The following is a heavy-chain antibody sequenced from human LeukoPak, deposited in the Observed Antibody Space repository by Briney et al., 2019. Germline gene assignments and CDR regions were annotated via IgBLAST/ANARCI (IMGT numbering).Heavy chain of an antibody. CDR2: ISSSSSYI. CDR1: GFTFSSYS. CDR3: ARDPPRIAAAGYYFDY. D-gene: IGHD6-13*01. Sequence: GGSLRLSCAASGFTFSSYSMNWVRQAPRTGLEWVSSISSSSSYIYYADSVKGRLTISRDNAKNSLYLQMNTLRAEDTAVYYCARDPPRIAAAGYYFDYWGQGTLVTVSS. J-gene: IGHJ4*02. V-gene: IGHV3-21*01.